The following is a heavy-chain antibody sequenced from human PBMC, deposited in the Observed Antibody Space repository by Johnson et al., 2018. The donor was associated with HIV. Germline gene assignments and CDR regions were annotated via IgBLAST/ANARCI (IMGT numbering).Heavy chain of an antibody. D-gene: IGHD3-10*01. CDR3: ARERHYYGSVRPRERQGDAFDI. CDR1: LFTVSSNY. CDR2: LYSGGST. Sequence: VQLVESGGGLIQPGGSLRLSCAASLFTVSSNYMSWVRQAPGKGLEWVSVLYSGGSTYYADSVKGRFSISRDNSKNTLYLQMNSLRAEDTAVYFCARERHYYGSVRPRERQGDAFDIWGQGTMVTVAS. V-gene: IGHV3-53*01. J-gene: IGHJ3*02.